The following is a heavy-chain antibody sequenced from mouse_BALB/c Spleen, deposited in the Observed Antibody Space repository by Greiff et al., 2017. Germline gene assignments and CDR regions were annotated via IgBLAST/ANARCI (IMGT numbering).Heavy chain of an antibody. CDR3: ARDYYGSPYYAMDY. CDR1: GFTFSDYY. V-gene: IGHV5-4*02. CDR2: ISDGGSYT. D-gene: IGHD1-1*01. J-gene: IGHJ4*01. Sequence: DVKLVESGGGLVKPGGSLKLSCAASGFTFSDYYMYWVRQTPEKRLEWVATISDGGSYTYYPDSVKGRFTISRDNAKNNLYLQMSSLKSEDTAMYYCARDYYGSPYYAMDYWGQGTSVTVSS.